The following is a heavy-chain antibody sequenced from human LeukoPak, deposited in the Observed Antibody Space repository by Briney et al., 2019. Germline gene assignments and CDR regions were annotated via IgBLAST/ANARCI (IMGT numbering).Heavy chain of an antibody. V-gene: IGHV3-21*01. CDR2: ISSTGSYI. Sequence: GGSLRLSCAASGFNLNSYMLNWVRQAPGKGLEWVSSISSTGSYIYYADSVKGRFTISRDNPGNVVYLQMDSLRAEDTAVYYCTRVAQSGPTGWFDPWGQGTLVPVSS. D-gene: IGHD1-1*01. CDR1: GFNLNSYM. CDR3: TRVAQSGPTGWFDP. J-gene: IGHJ5*02.